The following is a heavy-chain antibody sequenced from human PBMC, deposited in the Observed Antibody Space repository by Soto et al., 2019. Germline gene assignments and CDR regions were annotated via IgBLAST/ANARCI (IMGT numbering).Heavy chain of an antibody. D-gene: IGHD3-16*02. V-gene: IGHV1-3*01. CDR3: AREREGGNYDYVWGSYRSNAMDV. CDR1: GYTFTSYS. Sequence: QVQLVQSGAEVKKPGASVKVSCKASGYTFTSYSMHWVRQAPGQRLEWMGWINAGNGNTKYSQKFQGRGTITRDTSASTAYMELSSLRSEDTAVYYCAREREGGNYDYVWGSYRSNAMDVWGQGTTVTVSS. J-gene: IGHJ6*02. CDR2: INAGNGNT.